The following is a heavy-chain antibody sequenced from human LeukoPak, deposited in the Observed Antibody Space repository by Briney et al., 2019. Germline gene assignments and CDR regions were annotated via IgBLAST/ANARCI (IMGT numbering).Heavy chain of an antibody. CDR1: GGSISSYY. Sequence: SETLSLTCTVSGGSISSYYWSWIRQPPGKGLEWIGYIYYSGSTNYNPSLKSRVTISVDTSKNQFSLKLSSVTAADTAVYYCARAASSGWEFYYYYGMDVWGQGTTVTVSS. CDR2: IYYSGST. D-gene: IGHD6-19*01. J-gene: IGHJ6*02. CDR3: ARAASSGWEFYYYYGMDV. V-gene: IGHV4-59*01.